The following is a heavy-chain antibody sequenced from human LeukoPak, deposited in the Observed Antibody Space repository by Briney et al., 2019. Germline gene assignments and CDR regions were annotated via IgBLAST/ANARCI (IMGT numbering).Heavy chain of an antibody. Sequence: SVKVSCKASGGTFSSYAISWVRQAPGQGLEWMGGIIPIFGTANYARKFQGRVTITTDESTSTAYMELSSLRSEDTAVYYCAREGYCTNGVCLGEFFDLWGRGTLVTVSS. J-gene: IGHJ2*01. D-gene: IGHD2-8*01. CDR1: GGTFSSYA. CDR3: AREGYCTNGVCLGEFFDL. V-gene: IGHV1-69*05. CDR2: IIPIFGTA.